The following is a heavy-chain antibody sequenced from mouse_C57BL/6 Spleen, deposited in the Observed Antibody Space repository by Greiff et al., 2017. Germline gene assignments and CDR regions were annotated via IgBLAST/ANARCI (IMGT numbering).Heavy chain of an antibody. J-gene: IGHJ3*01. Sequence: VQLQESGAELARPGASVKMSCKASGYTFTSYTMHWVKQRPGQGLEWIGYINPSSGYTKYNQKFKDKATLTADKSSSTAYMQLSSLTSEDSAVYYCAREGRAWFAYWGQGTLVTVSA. CDR1: GYTFTSYT. V-gene: IGHV1-4*01. CDR2: INPSSGYT. CDR3: AREGRAWFAY.